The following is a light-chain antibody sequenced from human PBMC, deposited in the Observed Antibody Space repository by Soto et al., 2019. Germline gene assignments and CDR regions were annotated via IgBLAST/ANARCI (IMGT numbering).Light chain of an antibody. CDR1: NSDVGGYNY. CDR2: EVS. V-gene: IGLV2-14*01. CDR3: SSYASISTLYV. J-gene: IGLJ1*01. Sequence: ALTQPASVSGSPGQSITISCTGTNSDVGGYNYVSWYQQHPGKAPELMIYEVSHRPSGVSNRFSGSKSDNTASLTISGLQAEDEADYYCSSYASISTLYVFGTGTKVTV.